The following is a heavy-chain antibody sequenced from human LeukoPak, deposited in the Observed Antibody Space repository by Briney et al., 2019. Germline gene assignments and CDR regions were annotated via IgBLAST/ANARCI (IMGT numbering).Heavy chain of an antibody. CDR1: GFTFSSYW. D-gene: IGHD6-19*01. V-gene: IGHV3-7*01. Sequence: GGSLRLSCAASGFTFSSYWMSWVRQAPGKGLEWVANIKQDGSEKYYVDSVKGRFTISRDNAKNSLYLQMNSLRAEDTAVYYCARDQVSVAGTGIDYWGQGTLVTVSS. J-gene: IGHJ4*02. CDR3: ARDQVSVAGTGIDY. CDR2: IKQDGSEK.